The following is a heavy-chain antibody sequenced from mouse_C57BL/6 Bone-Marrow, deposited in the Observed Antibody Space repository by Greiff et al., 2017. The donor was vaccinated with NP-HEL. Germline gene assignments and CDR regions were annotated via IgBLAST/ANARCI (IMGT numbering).Heavy chain of an antibody. J-gene: IGHJ4*01. CDR3: ARGGDY. Sequence: EESGPGLVKPSQSLSLTCSVTGYSITSGYYWNWIRQFPGNKLEWMGYISYDGSNNYNPSLKNRISITRDTSKNQFFLKLNSVTTEDTATCCCARGGDYWGQGTSVTVSS. CDR2: ISYDGSN. CDR1: GYSITSGYY. V-gene: IGHV3-6*01.